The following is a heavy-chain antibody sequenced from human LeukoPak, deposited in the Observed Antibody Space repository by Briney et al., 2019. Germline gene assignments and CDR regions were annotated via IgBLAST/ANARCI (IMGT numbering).Heavy chain of an antibody. Sequence: SETLSLTCTASGGSISGYYWTWIRQPPGEGLEWIGYIYYTGNTNYNPSLKSRVTISVDTSKNQFSLRLSSVTAADTAVYYCAKKRDWFDPWGQGTLVTVSS. CDR1: GGSISGYY. J-gene: IGHJ5*02. CDR2: IYYTGNT. CDR3: AKKRDWFDP. V-gene: IGHV4-59*03.